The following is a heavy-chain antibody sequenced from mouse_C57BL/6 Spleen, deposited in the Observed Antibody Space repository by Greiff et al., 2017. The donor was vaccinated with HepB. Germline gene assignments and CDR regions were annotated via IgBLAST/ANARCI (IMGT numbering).Heavy chain of an antibody. CDR3: AKYDTTDFDY. CDR1: GYTFTDYY. D-gene: IGHD1-1*01. Sequence: EVQLQQSGPVLVKPGASVKMSCKASGYTFTDYYMNWVKQSHGKSLEWIGVINPYNGGTSYNQKFKGKATLTVDKSSSTTYMELNSLTSEGSAVYNLAKYDTTDFDYWGQGSTLTVSS. V-gene: IGHV1-19*01. CDR2: INPYNGGT. J-gene: IGHJ2*01.